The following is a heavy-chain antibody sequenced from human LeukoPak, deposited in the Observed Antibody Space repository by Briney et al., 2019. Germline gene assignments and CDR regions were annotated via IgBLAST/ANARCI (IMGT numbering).Heavy chain of an antibody. Sequence: GGSLRLSCAASGFTFSSYAMSWVRQAPGKGLEWVSAISGSGGSTYYADSVKGRFTISRDNSKNTLYLQMNSLRAEDTAVYYCAKDLTMIVVVTTTSRGDYWGQGSLVTVSS. CDR1: GFTFSSYA. D-gene: IGHD3-22*01. J-gene: IGHJ4*02. CDR2: ISGSGGST. V-gene: IGHV3-23*01. CDR3: AKDLTMIVVVTTTSRGDY.